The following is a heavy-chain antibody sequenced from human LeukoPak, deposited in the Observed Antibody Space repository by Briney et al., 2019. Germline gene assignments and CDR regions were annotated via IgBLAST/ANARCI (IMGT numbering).Heavy chain of an antibody. CDR2: ISYDGSNK. V-gene: IGHV3-30*18. D-gene: IGHD3-3*01. Sequence: GGSLRLSCAASGFTFSSYGMHWVRQAPGKGLEWVAVISYDGSNKYCADSVKGRFTISRDNSKNTLYLQMNSLRAEDTAVYYCAKALYYDFWSGSEKWGQGTLVTVSS. CDR3: AKALYYDFWSGSEK. J-gene: IGHJ4*02. CDR1: GFTFSSYG.